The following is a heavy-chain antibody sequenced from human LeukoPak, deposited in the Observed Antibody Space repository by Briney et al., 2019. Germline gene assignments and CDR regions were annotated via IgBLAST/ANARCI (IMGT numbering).Heavy chain of an antibody. CDR2: ISSSRRTI. D-gene: IGHD1-20*01. Sequence: PGGSLRLSCAASGFTFSSYNINWVRQAPGKGLEWVSYISSSRRTISYADSVKGRFTISRDNAKNSLYLQMNSLRAEDTAVYYCARDGAGYNWNDETDYYYYYYMDVWGKGTTVTVSS. J-gene: IGHJ6*03. V-gene: IGHV3-48*01. CDR1: GFTFSSYN. CDR3: ARDGAGYNWNDETDYYYYYYMDV.